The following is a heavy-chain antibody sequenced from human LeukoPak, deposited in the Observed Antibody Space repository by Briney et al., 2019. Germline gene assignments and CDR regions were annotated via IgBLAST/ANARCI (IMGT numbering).Heavy chain of an antibody. CDR2: INPYNGNT. J-gene: IGHJ4*02. CDR3: AIELYGRFEH. V-gene: IGHV1-18*01. CDR1: GYTFTTYG. Sequence: ASVKVSCKASGYTFTTYGISWVRQAPGQGLECMGWINPYNGNTNYAQKLQGRVTMTTDTSTSTAYMELRSLRSDDTAVYYCAIELYGRFEHCGQGTLVTVSS. D-gene: IGHD2-2*02.